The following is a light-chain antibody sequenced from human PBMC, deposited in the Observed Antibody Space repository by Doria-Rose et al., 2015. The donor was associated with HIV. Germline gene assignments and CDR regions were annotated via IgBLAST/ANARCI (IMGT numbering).Light chain of an antibody. CDR2: DGS. J-gene: IGKJ1*01. CDR3: HQYGTSWT. CDR1: QSFRSTY. V-gene: IGKV3-20*01. Sequence: TQSPGTLSLSPGERATLSCRASQSFRSTYLAWYQQKPGQAPSLLIYDGSNRATGIPDRFSASESGTDFTLTVNRLEPEDFALYYCHQYGTSWTFGQGTKVEI.